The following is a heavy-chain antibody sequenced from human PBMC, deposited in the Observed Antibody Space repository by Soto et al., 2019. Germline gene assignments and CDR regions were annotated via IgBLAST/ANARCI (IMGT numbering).Heavy chain of an antibody. V-gene: IGHV4-39*01. D-gene: IGHD3-10*01. J-gene: IGHJ6*02. CDR3: ARRGSRRSSYYYGMDV. Sequence: QLQLQESGPGLVKPSETLSLTCTVSGGSISSSSYYWGWIRQPPGKGLEWIGSIYYSGSTYYNPSLKSRVTISVDTSKNQFSLKLSSVTAADTAVYYCARRGSRRSSYYYGMDVWGQGTTVTVSS. CDR2: IYYSGST. CDR1: GGSISSSSYY.